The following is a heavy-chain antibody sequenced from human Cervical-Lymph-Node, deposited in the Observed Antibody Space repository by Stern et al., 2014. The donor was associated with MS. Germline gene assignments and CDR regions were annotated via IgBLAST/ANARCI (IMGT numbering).Heavy chain of an antibody. Sequence: EVQLVESGGGLVQPGGSLRLSCAASGFTFSTYWMNWVRQAPGKGLEWVANIQPDGSEQHYVDSVKGRSTITRDNAENSLYLEMNSLRAEDTAVYYCVRGSYGSGSYSNIYYHYGMDVWGQGTTVAVSS. J-gene: IGHJ6*02. CDR3: VRGSYGSGSYSNIYYHYGMDV. D-gene: IGHD3-10*01. CDR2: IQPDGSEQ. V-gene: IGHV3-7*01. CDR1: GFTFSTYW.